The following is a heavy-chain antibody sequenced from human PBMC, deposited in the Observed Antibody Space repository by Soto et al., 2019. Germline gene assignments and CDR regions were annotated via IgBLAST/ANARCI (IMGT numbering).Heavy chain of an antibody. V-gene: IGHV3-30*18. D-gene: IGHD2-2*01. Sequence: QPGGSLRLSCAASGFTLKSYGMHWVRQAPGKGLEWVAVISYDGSSKYYADSVKGRFTISRDNSKNTLYLQMNSLRSEDTAVYYCAKDRVVVVPAANWNYGMDVWGQGTTVTVSS. CDR1: GFTLKSYG. CDR3: AKDRVVVVPAANWNYGMDV. CDR2: ISYDGSSK. J-gene: IGHJ6*02.